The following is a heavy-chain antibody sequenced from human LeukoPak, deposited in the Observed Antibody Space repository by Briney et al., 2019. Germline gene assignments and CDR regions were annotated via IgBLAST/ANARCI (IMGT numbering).Heavy chain of an antibody. V-gene: IGHV1-18*01. CDR1: GYTFTSYG. CDR3: ARVEFLSGVLLWFGELLGGATFDY. D-gene: IGHD3-10*01. J-gene: IGHJ4*02. CDR2: ISAYNGNT. Sequence: ASVKVSCKASGYTFTSYGISWVRQAPGQGLEWMGWISAYNGNTNYAQKLQGRVTMTTDTSTSTAYMELRSLRSDDTAVYYCARVEFLSGVLLWFGELLGGATFDYWGQGTLVTVSS.